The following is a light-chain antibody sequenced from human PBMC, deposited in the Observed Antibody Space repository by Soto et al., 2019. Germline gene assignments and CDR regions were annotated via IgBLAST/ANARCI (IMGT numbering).Light chain of an antibody. V-gene: IGKV3-11*01. J-gene: IGKJ1*01. CDR3: QQRSNWPWT. CDR2: DAS. Sequence: EIVLTQSPATLSLSPGERATLSCWASQSVSSYLAWYQHKPGQAPRLLIYDASNRATGIPARFSGRGSGTDFTLTISSLEPEDFAVYYCQQRSNWPWTCGQGTKVEIK. CDR1: QSVSSY.